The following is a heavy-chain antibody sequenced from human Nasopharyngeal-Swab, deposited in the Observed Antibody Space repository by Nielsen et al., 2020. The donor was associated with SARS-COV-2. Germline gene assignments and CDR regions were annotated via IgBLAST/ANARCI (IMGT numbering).Heavy chain of an antibody. Sequence: GESLKISCEASGFSFSSYGMHWVRQAPGKGLERVTVISSDGSNKYYADSVKGRFTISRDNSKNTLYLLMSGLRAEDTAVYYCAKDYYDTLAGYYGPDFWGQGTLVTVSS. CDR2: ISSDGSNK. J-gene: IGHJ4*02. V-gene: IGHV3-30*18. CDR1: GFSFSSYG. D-gene: IGHD3-9*01. CDR3: AKDYYDTLAGYYGPDF.